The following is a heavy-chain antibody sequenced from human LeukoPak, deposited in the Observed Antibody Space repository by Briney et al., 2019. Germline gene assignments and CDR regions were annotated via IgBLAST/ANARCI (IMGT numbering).Heavy chain of an antibody. D-gene: IGHD2-21*01. CDR1: GFTFGDYA. V-gene: IGHV3-7*01. J-gene: IGHJ3*02. Sequence: GGSLRLSCTASGFTFGDYAMSWFRQAPGKGLEWVANIKPNGFETHYADSVEGRFTISRDNAKNSLYLQMNSLRAEDTAVYYCARDLDTYVLLIAYDTFDSWGQGTMVTVSS. CDR2: IKPNGFET. CDR3: ARDLDTYVLLIAYDTFDS.